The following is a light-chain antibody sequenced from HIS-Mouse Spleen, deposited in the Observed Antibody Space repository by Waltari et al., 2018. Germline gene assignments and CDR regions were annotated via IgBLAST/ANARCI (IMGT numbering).Light chain of an antibody. CDR3: YSTDSSGNHRV. V-gene: IGLV3-10*01. Sequence: SYELTQPPSVSVSPGQTARITCSGAALPKKYAYWYQQKSGQAPVLVNYEDSQRPSGIREGFSRSSSGTMATLNISGAQVEDEADYYCYSTDSSGNHRVFGGGTKLTVL. J-gene: IGLJ2*01. CDR1: ALPKKY. CDR2: EDS.